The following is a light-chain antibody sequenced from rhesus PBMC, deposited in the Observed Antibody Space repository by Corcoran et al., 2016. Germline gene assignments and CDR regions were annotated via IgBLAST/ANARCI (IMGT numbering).Light chain of an antibody. CDR1: ENVNNY. V-gene: IGKV1-74*01. CDR3: QHGYGTPFT. Sequence: DIQMTQSPSSLSASVGDRVTITCRASENVNNYFNWYQQKPGKAPTLLIYKASTLQSGVPSRFSGSGAGTDYTFTISSLQPEDVATYYCQHGYGTPFTFGPGTKLDIK. J-gene: IGKJ3*01. CDR2: KAS.